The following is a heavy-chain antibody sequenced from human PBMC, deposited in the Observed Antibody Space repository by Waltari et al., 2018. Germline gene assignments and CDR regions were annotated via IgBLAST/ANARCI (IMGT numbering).Heavy chain of an antibody. CDR1: GGSVRDNY. V-gene: IGHV4-4*07. J-gene: IGHJ4*02. Sequence: QVHLKESGPRLVKASETLSLNCTVPGGSVRDNYWSWVRQPAGKGREWIGRMYSTGSSNFNPSLKSRVTMSVDTSKRQFSLRLSSVTAADTAVYYCARESSRDGSYDYWGQGTLVTVSS. CDR3: ARESSRDGSYDY. D-gene: IGHD5-12*01. CDR2: MYSTGSS.